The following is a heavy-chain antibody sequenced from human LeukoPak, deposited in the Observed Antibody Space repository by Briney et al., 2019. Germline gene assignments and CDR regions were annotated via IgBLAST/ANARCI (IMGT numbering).Heavy chain of an antibody. D-gene: IGHD3-22*01. J-gene: IGHJ3*02. CDR1: GFTFSSYG. V-gene: IGHV3-23*01. Sequence: GGSLRLSCAASGFTFSSYGMSWVRQAPGKGLEWVSAISGIGGSTYYADSVKGRFTISRDNSKNTLYLQMNSLRAEDTAVYYCAKAGHDSSGYYWRSDAFDIWGQGTMVTVSS. CDR2: ISGIGGST. CDR3: AKAGHDSSGYYWRSDAFDI.